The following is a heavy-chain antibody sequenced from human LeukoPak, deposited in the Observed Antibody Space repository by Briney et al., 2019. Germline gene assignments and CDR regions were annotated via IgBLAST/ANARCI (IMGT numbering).Heavy chain of an antibody. CDR2: IYYSGST. J-gene: IGHJ3*02. Sequence: SETLSLTCTVSGGSISSGGYYWSWIRQHPGKGLGWIGYIYYSGSTYYNPSLKSRVTISVDTSKNQFSLKLSSVTAADTAVYYCARSNVQWLQLRDDAFDIWGQGTMVTVSS. CDR3: ARSNVQWLQLRDDAFDI. CDR1: GGSISSGGYY. D-gene: IGHD5-24*01. V-gene: IGHV4-31*03.